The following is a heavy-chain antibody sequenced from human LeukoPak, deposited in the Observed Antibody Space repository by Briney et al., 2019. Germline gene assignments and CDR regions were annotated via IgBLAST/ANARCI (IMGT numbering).Heavy chain of an antibody. D-gene: IGHD6-13*01. V-gene: IGHV4-59*01. CDR3: ARVSRTAAAGIDY. Sequence: SETLSLTCTVSGGSISSYYRSWIRQPPGKGLEWIGYIYYSGSTNYNPSLKSRVTISVDTSKNQFSLKLSSVTAADTAVYYCARVSRTAAAGIDYWGQGTLVTVSS. CDR1: GGSISSYY. CDR2: IYYSGST. J-gene: IGHJ4*02.